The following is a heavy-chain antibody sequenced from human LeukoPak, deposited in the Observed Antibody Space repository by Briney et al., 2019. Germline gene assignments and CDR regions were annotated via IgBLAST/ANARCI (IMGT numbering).Heavy chain of an antibody. Sequence: SETLSLTCTVSGGSISSYYWNWIRQPPGKGLEWIGYIYYSGSTNYNPSLKSRVTISVDTSKNQFSLKLSSVTAADTAVYYCARSIAVAGTYNWFDPWGQGTLVTVSS. J-gene: IGHJ5*02. V-gene: IGHV4-59*01. CDR3: ARSIAVAGTYNWFDP. CDR2: IYYSGST. D-gene: IGHD6-19*01. CDR1: GGSISSYY.